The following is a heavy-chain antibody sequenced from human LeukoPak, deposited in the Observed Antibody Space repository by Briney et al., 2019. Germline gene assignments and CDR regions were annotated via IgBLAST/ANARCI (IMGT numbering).Heavy chain of an antibody. CDR1: GYTFTDYY. J-gene: IGHJ4*02. CDR2: MNPNSGGT. D-gene: IGHD3-10*01. Sequence: ASVKVSCKASGYTFTDYYMHWVRQAPGQGLEWMGWMNPNSGGTNYPQKFQGRVTMTRGTSINTAYMELSRLRSDDTAVYYCARDLSGTYQIDYWGQGTLVTVSS. CDR3: ARDLSGTYQIDY. V-gene: IGHV1-2*02.